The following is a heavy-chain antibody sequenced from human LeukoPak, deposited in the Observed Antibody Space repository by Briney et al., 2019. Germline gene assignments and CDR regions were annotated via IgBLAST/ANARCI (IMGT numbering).Heavy chain of an antibody. V-gene: IGHV4-39*01. CDR1: GGSISGSNDY. D-gene: IGHD3-10*01. CDR3: ARHFRSYYGSGSYYPTYFDY. J-gene: IGHJ4*02. CDR2: IYYSGST. Sequence: SETLSLTCTVSGGSISGSNDYWAWIRQPPGKGLEWIGNIYYSGSTYYKPSLKSRVTISVDTSKIQFSLKLSSVTAADTAVYYCARHFRSYYGSGSYYPTYFDYWGQGTLVTVSS.